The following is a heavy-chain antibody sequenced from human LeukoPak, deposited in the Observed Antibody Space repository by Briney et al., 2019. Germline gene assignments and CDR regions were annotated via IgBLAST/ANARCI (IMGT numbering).Heavy chain of an antibody. J-gene: IGHJ3*02. CDR3: AGPQHGDLYAFDI. D-gene: IGHD4-17*01. CDR1: GFTFSSFW. V-gene: IGHV3-74*01. CDR2: VNGDGSST. Sequence: GGSLRLSCAASGFTFSSFWMHWVRQAPGKGLVWVSRVNGDGSSTTYADSVKGRFTISRDSAKNTVYLQMNSLRAEDTAVYYCAGPQHGDLYAFDIWGHGTMVTVSS.